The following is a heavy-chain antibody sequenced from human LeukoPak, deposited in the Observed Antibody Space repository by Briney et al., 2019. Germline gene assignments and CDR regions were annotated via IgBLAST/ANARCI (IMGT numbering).Heavy chain of an antibody. J-gene: IGHJ3*02. CDR3: ARGGGYSGYDWGSDMGGDAFDI. CDR2: INPNSGGT. D-gene: IGHD5-12*01. CDR1: GYTFTGYY. V-gene: IGHV1-2*02. Sequence: ASVKVSCKASGYTFTGYYMHWVRQAPGQGLEWMGWINPNSGGTNYAQKFQGRVTMTRDTSICTAYMELSRLRSDDTAVYYCARGGGYSGYDWGSDMGGDAFDIWGQGTMVTVSS.